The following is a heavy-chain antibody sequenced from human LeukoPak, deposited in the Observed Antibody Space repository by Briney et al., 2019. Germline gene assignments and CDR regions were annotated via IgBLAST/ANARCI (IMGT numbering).Heavy chain of an antibody. J-gene: IGHJ4*02. CDR1: GFTFSDHY. CDR3: ARDQEGFDY. CDR2: TRNKANSYTT. Sequence: GRSLRLSCAASGFTFSDHYMDWVRQAPGKGLEWVGRTRNKANSYTTVYAASVKGRFTISRDESENSLLLQMNSLKTEDTAVYYCARDQEGFDYWGQGTLVTVSS. V-gene: IGHV3-72*01.